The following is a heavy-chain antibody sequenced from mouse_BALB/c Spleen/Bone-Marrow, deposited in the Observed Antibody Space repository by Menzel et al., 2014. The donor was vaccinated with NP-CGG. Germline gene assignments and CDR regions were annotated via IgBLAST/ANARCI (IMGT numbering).Heavy chain of an antibody. V-gene: IGHV1-54*01. CDR1: GYAFTNYL. Sequence: QVQLQQPGAELVRPGTSVKVSCKASGYAFTNYLIEWVKQRPGQGLEWIGVINPGSGGTNYNEKFKGKATLTADKSSSTAYMQLSGPTSDDSAVYFCARWDYAMDYWGQGTSVTVSS. J-gene: IGHJ4*01. CDR3: ARWDYAMDY. CDR2: INPGSGGT.